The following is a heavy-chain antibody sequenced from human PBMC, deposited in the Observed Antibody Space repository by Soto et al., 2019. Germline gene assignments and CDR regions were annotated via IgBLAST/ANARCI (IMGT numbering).Heavy chain of an antibody. Sequence: SVKVSCKASGGTFSSYAISWVRQAPGQGLEWMGGIIPIFGTANYAQKFQGRVTITADESTSTAYMELRSLRSDDTAVYYCAGGQPHSSSSWFDPWGQGTLVTVSS. CDR1: GGTFSSYA. J-gene: IGHJ5*02. CDR3: AGGQPHSSSSWFDP. D-gene: IGHD6-13*01. CDR2: IIPIFGTA. V-gene: IGHV1-69*13.